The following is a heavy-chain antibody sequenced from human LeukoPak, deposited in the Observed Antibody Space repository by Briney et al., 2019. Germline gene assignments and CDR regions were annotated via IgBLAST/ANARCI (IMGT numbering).Heavy chain of an antibody. CDR2: ISAYNGNT. CDR1: GYTFTSYG. J-gene: IGHJ3*02. Sequence: ASVKVSCKASGYTFTSYGISWVRQAPGQGLEWMGWISAYNGNTNYEQKFQGRVTMTTDTSTSTAYMELRSLRSGDTALYYCARAESLYGGNLAAAFDIWGQGTMVTVSS. V-gene: IGHV1-18*01. D-gene: IGHD4-23*01. CDR3: ARAESLYGGNLAAAFDI.